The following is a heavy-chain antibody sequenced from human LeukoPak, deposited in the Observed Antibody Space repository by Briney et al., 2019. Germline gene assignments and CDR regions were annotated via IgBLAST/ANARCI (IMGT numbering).Heavy chain of an antibody. CDR2: IYTSGST. V-gene: IGHV4-61*02. D-gene: IGHD2-15*01. J-gene: IGHJ4*02. CDR1: GGSISSGSYY. CDR3: ARGSPLKYCSGGSCLLY. Sequence: SQTLSLTCTVSGGSISSGSYYWSWIRQPAGKGLEWIGRIYTSGSTSYNPSLKSRVTISVDTSKNQFSLKLSSVTAADTGVYYCARGSPLKYCSGGSCLLYWGQGTLVTVSS.